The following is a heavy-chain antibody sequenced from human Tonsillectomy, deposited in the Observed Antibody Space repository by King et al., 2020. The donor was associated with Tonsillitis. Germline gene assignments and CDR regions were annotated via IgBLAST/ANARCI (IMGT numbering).Heavy chain of an antibody. D-gene: IGHD3-16*01. V-gene: IGHV3-7*03. CDR2: IKQDGSEK. J-gene: IGHJ1*01. Sequence: QLVQSGGGLVQPGGSLRLSCAASGFTFSSYWMGWVRQAPGKGLEWGANIKQDGSEKTYVDSVKGRFTISRDNAKNSLYMQMKSLRAEDTAVYFCARVSLGFQHWGQGTLVSVSS. CDR1: GFTFSSYW. CDR3: ARVSLGFQH.